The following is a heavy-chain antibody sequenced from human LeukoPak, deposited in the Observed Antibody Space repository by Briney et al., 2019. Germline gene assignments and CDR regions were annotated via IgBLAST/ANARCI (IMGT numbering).Heavy chain of an antibody. D-gene: IGHD6-19*01. CDR1: GGSISSSNYY. CDR3: AREGAVAGSFDY. J-gene: IGHJ4*02. CDR2: IYYSGST. Sequence: SETLSLTCTVSGGSISSSNYYWGWIRQPPGQGLEWIGSIYYSGSTYYNPSLKSRVTISVDTCKNQFSLKLSSVTAADTVVYYCAREGAVAGSFDYWGQGTLVTVSS. V-gene: IGHV4-39*07.